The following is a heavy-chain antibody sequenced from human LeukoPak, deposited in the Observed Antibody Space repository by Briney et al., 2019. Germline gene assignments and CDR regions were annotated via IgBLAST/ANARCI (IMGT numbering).Heavy chain of an antibody. CDR1: GYTFTSYY. Sequence: ASVKVSCKASGYTFTSYYIHWVRQAPGQGLEWMGIINPSGGSTTYAQKFQGRVTITRDTSTSTVYMELSSLRSEDTAVYYCARDGTYYDILTGYTPHDYWGQGTLVTVSS. CDR3: ARDGTYYDILTGYTPHDY. CDR2: INPSGGST. V-gene: IGHV1-46*01. D-gene: IGHD3-9*01. J-gene: IGHJ4*02.